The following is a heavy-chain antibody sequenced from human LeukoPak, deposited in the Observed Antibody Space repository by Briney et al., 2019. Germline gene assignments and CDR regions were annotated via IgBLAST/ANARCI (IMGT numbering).Heavy chain of an antibody. CDR3: AREAAAGRSTGVVPMDV. V-gene: IGHV3-7*01. CDR1: GFTFSSYW. CDR2: IKQDGSEK. D-gene: IGHD6-13*01. Sequence: GGSLRLSCAASGFTFSSYWMSWVRQAPGKGLEWVANIKQDGSEKYYVDSVKGRFTISRDNAKNSLYLQMNSLRAEDTAVYYCAREAAAGRSTGVVPMDVWGQGTTVTVSS. J-gene: IGHJ6*02.